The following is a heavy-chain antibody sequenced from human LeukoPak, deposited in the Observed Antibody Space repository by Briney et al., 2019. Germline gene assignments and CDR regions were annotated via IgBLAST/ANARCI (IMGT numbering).Heavy chain of an antibody. J-gene: IGHJ3*02. D-gene: IGHD3-10*01. CDR1: GCSISSGDYY. Sequence: SETLSLTCTVSGCSISSGDYYWSWIRQPPGKGLEWIGYIYYSGSTYYNPSLKSRVTISVDTSKNQFSLKLSSVTAADTAVYYCARGFSGGSGSYWGDAFDIWGQGTMVTVPS. V-gene: IGHV4-30-4*01. CDR3: ARGFSGGSGSYWGDAFDI. CDR2: IYYSGST.